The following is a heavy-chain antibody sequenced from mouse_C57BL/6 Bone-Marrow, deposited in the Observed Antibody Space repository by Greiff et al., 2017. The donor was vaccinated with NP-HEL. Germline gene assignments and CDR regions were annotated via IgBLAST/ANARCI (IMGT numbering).Heavy chain of an antibody. Sequence: EVKLVESGGGLVKPGGSLKLSCAASGFTFSDYGMHWVRQAPEKGLEWVAYISSGSSTIYYADTVKGRFTISRDNAKNTLFLQMTSLRSEDTARYYCASYDGPWFAYWGQGTLVTVSA. CDR1: GFTFSDYG. J-gene: IGHJ3*01. V-gene: IGHV5-17*01. D-gene: IGHD2-3*01. CDR2: ISSGSSTI. CDR3: ASYDGPWFAY.